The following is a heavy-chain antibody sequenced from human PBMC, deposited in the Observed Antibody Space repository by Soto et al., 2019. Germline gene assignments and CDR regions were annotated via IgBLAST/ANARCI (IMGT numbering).Heavy chain of an antibody. CDR1: GFTFSSYS. D-gene: IGHD6-13*01. Sequence: GGSLRLSCAASGFTFSSYSMNWVRQAPGKGLEWVSSISSSSSYIYYADSVKGRFTISRDNAKNSLYLQMNSLRAEDTAVYYCARDSSSNWFDPWGQGTLVTVSS. J-gene: IGHJ5*02. CDR2: ISSSSSYI. CDR3: ARDSSSNWFDP. V-gene: IGHV3-21*01.